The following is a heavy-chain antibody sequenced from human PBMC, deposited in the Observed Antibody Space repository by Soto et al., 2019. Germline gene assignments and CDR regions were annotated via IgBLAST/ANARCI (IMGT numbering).Heavy chain of an antibody. CDR2: IYSSGST. J-gene: IGHJ5*02. Sequence: PSETLSLTCTVSGGSISNSYWSWIRQSPEKGLEWIGYIYSSGSTNYNPSLNSRVTISVDTSKNQFSLKLSSLSAADTAVYYCARKTRPPTTTYNWFDPWGQGTLVTVSS. CDR1: GGSISNSY. D-gene: IGHD5-12*01. V-gene: IGHV4-59*08. CDR3: ARKTRPPTTTYNWFDP.